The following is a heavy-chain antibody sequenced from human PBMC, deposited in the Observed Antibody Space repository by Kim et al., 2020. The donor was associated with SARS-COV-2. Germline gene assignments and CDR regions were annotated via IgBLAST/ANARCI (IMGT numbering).Heavy chain of an antibody. CDR3: ARDQGSGWYDMDY. J-gene: IGHJ4*02. V-gene: IGHV1-46*01. CDR2: INPRGGTT. D-gene: IGHD6-19*01. CDR1: GYTFTSCY. Sequence: ASVKVSCKASGYTFTSCYIHWVRQAPGQGLEWMGLINPRGGTTSYAQNFQGRVTMTRDTSTSTVYMELSSLRSEDTAVYYCARDQGSGWYDMDYWGQGTLVPVSS.